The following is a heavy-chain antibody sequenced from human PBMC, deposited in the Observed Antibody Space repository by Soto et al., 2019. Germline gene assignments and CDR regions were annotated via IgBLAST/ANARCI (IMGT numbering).Heavy chain of an antibody. CDR1: RGSFSGYY. CDR3: ARVGQPPSDY. D-gene: IGHD2-2*01. CDR2: IIHTGST. V-gene: IGHV4-34*12. Sequence: SETLSLTCAVSRGSFSGYYWSCVRQFPGKGLEWIVEIIHTGSTNYNPSLKSRVTMSIDTSKKEISLKLSSVTAADTAVYYCARVGQPPSDYWGQGTLVTVSS. J-gene: IGHJ4*02.